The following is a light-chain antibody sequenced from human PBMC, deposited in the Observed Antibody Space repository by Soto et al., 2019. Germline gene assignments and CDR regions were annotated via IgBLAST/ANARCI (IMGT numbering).Light chain of an antibody. V-gene: IGLV2-23*02. CDR3: CSYADNNTYV. J-gene: IGLJ1*01. Sequence: QSALAQPASVSGSPGQSITISCTGTSSDIGNFRLVSWYQQHPGKVPKVVMFEVNKRPPWVSNRLSGSRSGKTASLTISGLQTEDEADYYCCSYADNNTYVFGSGTKVTVL. CDR2: EVN. CDR1: SSDIGNFRL.